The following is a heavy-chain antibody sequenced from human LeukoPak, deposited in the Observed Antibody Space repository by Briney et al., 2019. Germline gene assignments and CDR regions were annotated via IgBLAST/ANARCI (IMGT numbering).Heavy chain of an antibody. CDR2: IYYSGSI. CDR1: GGSIGSYY. J-gene: IGHJ5*02. D-gene: IGHD6-19*01. V-gene: IGHV4-59*08. CDR3: ARHISSSGWYDWFDP. Sequence: SETLSLTCTVSGGSIGSYYWSWIRQPPGKGLEWIGYIYYSGSINYNPSLKSRVTISVDTSKNQFSLKLSSVTAADTAVYYCARHISSSGWYDWFDPWGQGTLVTVSS.